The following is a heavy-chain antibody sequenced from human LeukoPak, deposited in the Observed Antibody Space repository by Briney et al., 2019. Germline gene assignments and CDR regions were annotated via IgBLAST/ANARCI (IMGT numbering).Heavy chain of an antibody. J-gene: IGHJ6*04. V-gene: IGHV3-7*03. Sequence: SGGSLRLSCVASGFTFTSYWMSWVRQAPGKGLEWVANIKQDGSEKYYLDSLEGRFTISRDNAKNSLYLQMNSLRGEDTAVYYCAKAARFLLRVEGMDVWGKGTTVTVSS. CDR2: IKQDGSEK. CDR3: AKAARFLLRVEGMDV. D-gene: IGHD3-22*01. CDR1: GFTFTSYW.